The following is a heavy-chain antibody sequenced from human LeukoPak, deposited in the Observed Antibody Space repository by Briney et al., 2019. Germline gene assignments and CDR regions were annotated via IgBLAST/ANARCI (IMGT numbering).Heavy chain of an antibody. CDR2: IIPIFGTA. J-gene: IGHJ5*02. V-gene: IGHV1-69*05. Sequence: ASVKVSCKASGGTFSSYAISWVRQAPGQGLEWMGRIIPIFGTANYAQKFQGRVTITTDESTSTAYMELSSLRSEDTAVYYCARDYDRWNNDCFDPWGQGTLVIVSS. CDR3: ARDYDRWNNDCFDP. CDR1: GGTFSSYA. D-gene: IGHD1/OR15-1a*01.